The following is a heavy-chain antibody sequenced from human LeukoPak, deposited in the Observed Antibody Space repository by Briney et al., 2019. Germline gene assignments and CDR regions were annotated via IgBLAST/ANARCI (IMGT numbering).Heavy chain of an antibody. CDR3: ARGWLAETTVVTPYNY. V-gene: IGHV1-69*13. CDR1: GYTFTSYG. J-gene: IGHJ4*02. CDR2: IIPIFGTA. Sequence: SVKVSCKASGYTFTSYGISWVRQAPGQGLEWMGGIIPIFGTANYAQKFQDRVTITAVESMSTVYMELSSLRSEDTAVYYCARGWLAETTVVTPYNYWGQGTLVTVSS. D-gene: IGHD4-23*01.